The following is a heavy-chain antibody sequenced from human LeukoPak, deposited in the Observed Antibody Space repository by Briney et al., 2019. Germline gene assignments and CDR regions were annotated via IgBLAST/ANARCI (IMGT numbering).Heavy chain of an antibody. V-gene: IGHV4-31*03. Sequence: SETLSLTCTVSGGSLSSGDYYWNWIRQYPGKGLEWIGYIYYTGSTSYSPSLKSRVSISRDTSKNQFSLNLHSVTAADTAAYYCARLDTALDYWGQGTLVTVSS. CDR3: ARLDTALDY. J-gene: IGHJ4*02. D-gene: IGHD5-18*01. CDR1: GGSLSSGDYY. CDR2: IYYTGST.